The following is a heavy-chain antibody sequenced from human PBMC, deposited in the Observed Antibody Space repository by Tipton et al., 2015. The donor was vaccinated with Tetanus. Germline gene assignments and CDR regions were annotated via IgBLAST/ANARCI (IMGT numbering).Heavy chain of an antibody. J-gene: IGHJ5*02. V-gene: IGHV4-34*01. CDR1: GGSLSRYY. CDR2: FDDSGST. CDR3: ARCTWLYTSTYLRPWLAP. D-gene: IGHD6-13*01. Sequence: TLSLTCAVYGGSLSRYYWTWIRQPPGKGLEWIGEFDDSGSTNYSPSLKSRVTISLDTSKNEFSLTCSSVTAADTAVYYCARCTWLYTSTYLRPWLAPCGQGPFVTVSS.